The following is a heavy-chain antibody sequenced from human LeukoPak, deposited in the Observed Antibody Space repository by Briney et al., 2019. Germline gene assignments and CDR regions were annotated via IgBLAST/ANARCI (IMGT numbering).Heavy chain of an antibody. Sequence: GGSLRLSCAASGFTFSSYWMSWVPQAPRKGLERVANIKQDGSEKYYVDSVKGRFTISRDNAKNSLYLQMNSLRAEDTAVYYCARDSGGLVPYYWGQGTLVTVSS. CDR1: GFTFSSYW. J-gene: IGHJ4*02. CDR2: IKQDGSEK. CDR3: ARDSGGLVPYY. V-gene: IGHV3-7*01. D-gene: IGHD6-19*01.